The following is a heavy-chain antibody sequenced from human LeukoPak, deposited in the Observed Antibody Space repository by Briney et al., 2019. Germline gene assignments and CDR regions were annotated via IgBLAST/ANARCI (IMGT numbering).Heavy chain of an antibody. V-gene: IGHV1-46*01. Sequence: ASVKVSCKASGYTFTSYYMHWVRQAPGQGLEWMGIINPSGGSTSNAQKFLGRVTMTRDTSTSTVYMELSSLRSEDTAVYYCAKAADGVPPGKPLNWFDPRGQGTLVTVSS. CDR1: GYTFTSYY. CDR2: INPSGGST. CDR3: AKAADGVPPGKPLNWFDP. D-gene: IGHD2-2*02. J-gene: IGHJ5*02.